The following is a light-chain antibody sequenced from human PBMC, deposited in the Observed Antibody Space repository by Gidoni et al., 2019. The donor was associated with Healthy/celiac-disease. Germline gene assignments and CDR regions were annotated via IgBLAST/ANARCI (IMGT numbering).Light chain of an antibody. V-gene: IGKV3-20*01. CDR3: QQYGSSPLT. Sequence: VLPQSPGTLSLSPGERATLSCRPSQSVSSSYLAWYQQKPGQAPRLLIYGASSRATGIPDRFSGSGSGTDFTLTISRLEPEDFAVYYCQQYGSSPLTFGGGTKVEIK. CDR1: QSVSSSY. J-gene: IGKJ4*01. CDR2: GAS.